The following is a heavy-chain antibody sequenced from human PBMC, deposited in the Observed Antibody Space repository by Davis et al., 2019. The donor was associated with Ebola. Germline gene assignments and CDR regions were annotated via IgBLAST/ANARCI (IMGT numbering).Heavy chain of an antibody. CDR2: IKQDGSEK. V-gene: IGHV3-7*01. D-gene: IGHD6-19*01. J-gene: IGHJ6*03. Sequence: PGGSLRLSCAASGFTFSSYWMSWVRQAPGKGLEWVANIKQDGSEKYYVDSVKGRFTISRDNAKNSLYLQMNSLRAEDTAVYYCARDARRGSGWTYYYYYYYMDVWGKGTTVTVSS. CDR1: GFTFSSYW. CDR3: ARDARRGSGWTYYYYYYYMDV.